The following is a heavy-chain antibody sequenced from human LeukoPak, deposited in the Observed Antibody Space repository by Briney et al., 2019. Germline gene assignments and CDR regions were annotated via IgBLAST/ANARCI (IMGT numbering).Heavy chain of an antibody. CDR1: GGSISSYY. D-gene: IGHD6-25*01. Sequence: KPSETLSLTCTVSGGSISSYYWSWIRQPPGKGLEWIGYISYSGSTNYNPSLKSRVTISVDTSTNQFSLKLSSVTAADTAVYYCARMSGNAFDIWGQGTMVTVSS. J-gene: IGHJ3*02. V-gene: IGHV4-59*08. CDR3: ARMSGNAFDI. CDR2: ISYSGST.